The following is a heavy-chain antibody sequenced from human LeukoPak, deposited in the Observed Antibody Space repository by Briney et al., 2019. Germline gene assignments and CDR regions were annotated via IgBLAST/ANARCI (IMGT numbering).Heavy chain of an antibody. CDR2: IYYSGST. V-gene: IGHV4-59*01. CDR1: GGSINTYY. Sequence: KPSETLSLTCTVSGGSINTYYWSWIRQPPGKGLEWIGYIYYSGSTNYNPSLKSRVTLSMDTSKNQFSLRLSSVTAADTAVYYCARRSGYTGYDLDYWGQGTLVTVSS. CDR3: ARRSGYTGYDLDY. D-gene: IGHD5-12*01. J-gene: IGHJ4*02.